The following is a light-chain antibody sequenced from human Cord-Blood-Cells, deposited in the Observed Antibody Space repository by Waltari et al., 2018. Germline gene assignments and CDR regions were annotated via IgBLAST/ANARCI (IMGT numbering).Light chain of an antibody. CDR1: SSDVGGYNY. Sequence: QSALTQPASVSGPPGQSITISCTGTSSDVGGYNYVSWYQQHPGKAPKLMISDGSKRPSGVSNRFSGSKSGNTASLTISGLQAEDEADYYCSSYTSSSTWVFGGGTKLTVL. CDR3: SSYTSSSTWV. CDR2: DGS. V-gene: IGLV2-14*01. J-gene: IGLJ3*02.